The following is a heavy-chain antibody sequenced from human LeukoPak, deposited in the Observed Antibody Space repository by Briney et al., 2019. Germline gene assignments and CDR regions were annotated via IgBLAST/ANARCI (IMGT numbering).Heavy chain of an antibody. CDR3: ARPKSSSWSGFDY. CDR2: IYPGDSDT. D-gene: IGHD6-13*01. V-gene: IGHV5-51*01. J-gene: IGHJ4*02. Sequence: GESLKISCKGSGYSFTNYWIGWVRQMPGKGLEWIGIIYPGDSDTRYTPSFQGQVTISADRSISSAYLQWSSLKASDTALYYCARPKSSSWSGFDYWGQGTLVTVSS. CDR1: GYSFTNYW.